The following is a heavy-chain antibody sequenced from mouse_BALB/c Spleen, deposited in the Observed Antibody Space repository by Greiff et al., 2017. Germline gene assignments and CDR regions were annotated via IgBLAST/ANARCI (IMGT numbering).Heavy chain of an antibody. CDR2: ISYSGST. Sequence: EVKVEESGPGLVKPSQSLSLTCTVTGYSITSDYAWNWIRQFPGNKLEWMGYISYSGSTSYNPSLKSRISITRDTSKNQFFLQLNSVTTEDTATYYCARIMNYAMDYWGQGTSVTVSS. CDR1: GYSITSDYA. V-gene: IGHV3-2*02. J-gene: IGHJ4*01. CDR3: ARIMNYAMDY.